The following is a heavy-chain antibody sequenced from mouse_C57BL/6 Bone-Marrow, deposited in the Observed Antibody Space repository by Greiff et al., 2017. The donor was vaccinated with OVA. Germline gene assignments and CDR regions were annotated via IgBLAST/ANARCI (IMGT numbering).Heavy chain of an antibody. Sequence: VQLQQSGPELVKPGASVKISCKASGYAFSSSWMNWVKQRPGKGLEWIGRIYPGDGDTNYNGKFKGKATLTADKSSSTAYMQLSSLTSEDSAVYFCARARWLLRFFYAMDYWGQGTSVTVSS. D-gene: IGHD2-3*01. V-gene: IGHV1-82*01. CDR3: ARARWLLRFFYAMDY. CDR2: IYPGDGDT. J-gene: IGHJ4*01. CDR1: GYAFSSSW.